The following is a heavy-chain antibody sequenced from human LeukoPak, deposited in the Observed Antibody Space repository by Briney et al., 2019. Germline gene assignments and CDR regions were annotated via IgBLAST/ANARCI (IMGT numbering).Heavy chain of an antibody. CDR2: AYYRSKWYN. Sequence: SQTLSLTFAISGDSVSINSAAWNWLRQSPSRGLEWLGRAYYRSKWYNDYAVSVKSRITITPDTSKNQFSLQLNSVTPEDTAVYYCARFYANYIDAFDIWGQGTMVTVSS. V-gene: IGHV6-1*01. CDR1: GDSVSINSAA. CDR3: ARFYANYIDAFDI. J-gene: IGHJ3*02. D-gene: IGHD2/OR15-2a*01.